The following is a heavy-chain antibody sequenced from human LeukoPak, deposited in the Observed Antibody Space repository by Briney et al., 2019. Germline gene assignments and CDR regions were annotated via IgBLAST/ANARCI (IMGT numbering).Heavy chain of an antibody. CDR2: ISGSGGST. CDR3: AKDVLGAIFGVVKDY. CDR1: GFTFSSYA. D-gene: IGHD3-3*01. Sequence: GGSLRLSCAASGFTFSSYAMSWVRQAPGKGLEWASAISGSGGSTYYADSVKGRFTISRDNSKNTLYLQMNSLRAEDTAVYYCAKDVLGAIFGVVKDYWGQGTLVTVSS. J-gene: IGHJ4*02. V-gene: IGHV3-23*01.